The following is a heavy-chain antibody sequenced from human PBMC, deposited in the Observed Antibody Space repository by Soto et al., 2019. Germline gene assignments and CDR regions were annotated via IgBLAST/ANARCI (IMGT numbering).Heavy chain of an antibody. CDR3: ARQVVTAIDYYYYGMDV. V-gene: IGHV5-51*01. Sequence: PGESLKISCKGSGYSFTSYWIGWVRQMPGKGLEWMGIIYPGDSDTRYSPSFQGQVTISADKSISTAYLQWSSLKASDTAMYYRARQVVTAIDYYYYGMDVWGQGTTVTVSS. CDR2: IYPGDSDT. CDR1: GYSFTSYW. J-gene: IGHJ6*02. D-gene: IGHD2-21*02.